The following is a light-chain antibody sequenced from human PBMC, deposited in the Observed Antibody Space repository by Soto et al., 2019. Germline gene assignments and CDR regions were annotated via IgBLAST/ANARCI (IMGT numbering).Light chain of an antibody. Sequence: QSVLTQPPSVSGAPGQRVTISCTGSSSNIGAGYDVQWYQQLPGAAPRLLIFGNINRPSGVPDRFSGSRSGTSASLAISGLQAEDEADYYCQSYDISLSVSVVFGGGTKLTVL. CDR2: GNI. J-gene: IGLJ2*01. V-gene: IGLV1-40*01. CDR3: QSYDISLSVSVV. CDR1: SSNIGAGYD.